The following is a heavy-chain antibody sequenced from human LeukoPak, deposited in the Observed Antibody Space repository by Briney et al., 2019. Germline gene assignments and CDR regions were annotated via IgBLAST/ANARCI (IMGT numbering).Heavy chain of an antibody. D-gene: IGHD3-3*01. CDR1: GYTFTSFG. CDR3: ARDSPYDFWSGHPIDY. Sequence: ASVKVSCKASGYTFTSFGITWVRQAPGQGLGWMGWISAYNGNTNYAQKLQGRVTMTTDTFTSTAYMELRSLRSDDTAVYYCARDSPYDFWSGHPIDYWGQGTLVTVSS. CDR2: ISAYNGNT. J-gene: IGHJ4*02. V-gene: IGHV1-18*01.